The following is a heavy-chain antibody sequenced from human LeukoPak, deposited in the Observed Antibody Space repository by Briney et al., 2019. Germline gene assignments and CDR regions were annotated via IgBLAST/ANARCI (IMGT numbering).Heavy chain of an antibody. V-gene: IGHV4-34*01. J-gene: IGHJ4*02. D-gene: IGHD3-10*01. CDR1: GGSFSGYY. Sequence: PSETLSLTCAVYGGSFSGYYWSWIRQPPGKGLEWIGEINPRGSTNYNPSLKSRVTISEDTSKNQFSLKVTYLTAADTAVYYCARRSGSFSLWGQGTLVTVSS. CDR3: ARRSGSFSL. CDR2: INPRGST.